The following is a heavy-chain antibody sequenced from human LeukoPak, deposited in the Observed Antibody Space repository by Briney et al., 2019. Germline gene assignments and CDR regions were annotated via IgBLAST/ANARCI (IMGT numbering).Heavy chain of an antibody. Sequence: GGSLRLSCAASGSTFNNYAMSWVRQAPGKGLEWVSTMSGTSYSTFYADSVKGRLTISRDNSKNTLYLQMNNLRAEDTAVYYCASRPPSETYFAVFDYWGQGTLVTVSS. CDR3: ASRPPSETYFAVFDY. J-gene: IGHJ4*02. CDR2: MSGTSYST. V-gene: IGHV3-23*01. D-gene: IGHD1-26*01. CDR1: GSTFNNYA.